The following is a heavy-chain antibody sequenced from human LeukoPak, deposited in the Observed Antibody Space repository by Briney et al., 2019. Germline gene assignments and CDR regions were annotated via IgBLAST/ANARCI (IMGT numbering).Heavy chain of an antibody. J-gene: IGHJ3*02. CDR1: GGSISSHY. CDR3: ASTRSGYDLGGAFDI. V-gene: IGHV4-59*11. Sequence: PSETLSLTCTVSGGSISSHYWSWLRQPPGKGLEWIGYIYYSGSTNYNPSLKSRVTISVDTSKNQFSLKLSSVTAADTAVYYCASTRSGYDLGGAFDIWGQGTMVTVSS. CDR2: IYYSGST. D-gene: IGHD5-12*01.